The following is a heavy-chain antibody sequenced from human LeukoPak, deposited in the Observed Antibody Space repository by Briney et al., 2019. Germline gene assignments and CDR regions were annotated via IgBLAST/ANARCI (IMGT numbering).Heavy chain of an antibody. Sequence: GGSLSLSCAAPGFTFSRYGMSWARQAPGKGLEWVSAFSGSGGSTYYADSVKGRFTISRVNSKNTLYLQMNSLRAENTAVYYCATSFGPVIAAAGTGADWGQGTLVTVSS. CDR2: FSGSGGST. CDR3: ATSFGPVIAAAGTGAD. V-gene: IGHV3-23*01. D-gene: IGHD6-13*01. J-gene: IGHJ4*02. CDR1: GFTFSRYG.